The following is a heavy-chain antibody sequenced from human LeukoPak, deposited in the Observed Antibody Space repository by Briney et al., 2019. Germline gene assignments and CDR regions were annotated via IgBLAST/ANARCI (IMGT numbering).Heavy chain of an antibody. CDR2: INHSGST. V-gene: IGHV4-34*01. D-gene: IGHD3-10*01. J-gene: IGHJ5*02. Sequence: PSETLSLTCAVYGGSLSNYYWSWIRQPPGKGLEWIGEINHSGSTRYNPSLKSRVTISVDMSKNQFCLELSSVTAADTAVYYCARGPASGSNFAWFDPWGQGTLVTVSS. CDR1: GGSLSNYY. CDR3: ARGPASGSNFAWFDP.